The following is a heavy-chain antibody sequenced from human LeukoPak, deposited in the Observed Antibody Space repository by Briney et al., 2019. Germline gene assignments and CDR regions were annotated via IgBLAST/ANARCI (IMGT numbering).Heavy chain of an antibody. D-gene: IGHD6-13*01. CDR2: IYHSGST. CDR1: GGSISSSSYY. CDR3: ASGAAAANFDY. V-gene: IGHV4-39*07. J-gene: IGHJ4*02. Sequence: PSETLSLTCTVSGGSISSSSYYWGWIRQPPGKGLEWIGSIYHSGSTYYNPSLKSRVTISVDTSKNQFSLKLSSVTAADTAVYYCASGAAAANFDYWGQGTLVTVSS.